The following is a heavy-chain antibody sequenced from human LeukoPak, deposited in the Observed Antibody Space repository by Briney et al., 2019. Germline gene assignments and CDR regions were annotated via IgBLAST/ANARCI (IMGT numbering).Heavy chain of an antibody. CDR1: GFTFSSYA. J-gene: IGHJ4*02. CDR3: AKERCSSTSCYGGYSY. D-gene: IGHD2-2*01. Sequence: GGSLRLSCAASGFTFSSYAMSWVRQAPGKGLEWVSAISGSGGSTYYADSVKGRFTISRDNSKNTLYLQMNSLRAEDTAVYYCAKERCSSTSCYGGYSYWGQGTLVTVSS. CDR2: ISGSGGST. V-gene: IGHV3-23*01.